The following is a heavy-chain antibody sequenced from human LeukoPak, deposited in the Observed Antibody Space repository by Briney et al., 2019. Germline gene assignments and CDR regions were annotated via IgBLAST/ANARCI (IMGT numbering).Heavy chain of an antibody. CDR3: ARGPFRGVIDY. J-gene: IGHJ4*02. Sequence: SQTLSLTCTVSGGSISSSSYYWGWVRQPPGKGLEWIGEIYHSGSTNYNPSLKSRVTISVDKSKNQFSLKLSSVTAADTAVYYCARGPFRGVIDYWGQGTLVTVSS. D-gene: IGHD3-10*01. CDR1: GGSISSSSYY. CDR2: IYHSGST. V-gene: IGHV4-39*07.